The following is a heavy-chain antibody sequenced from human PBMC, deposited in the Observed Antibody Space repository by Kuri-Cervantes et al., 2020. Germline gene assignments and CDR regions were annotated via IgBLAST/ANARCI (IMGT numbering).Heavy chain of an antibody. CDR1: GFTFSSYA. CDR3: ARDCDKVRGWYGGWFDP. V-gene: IGHV3-30-3*01. CDR2: ISYDGSNK. J-gene: IGHJ5*02. D-gene: IGHD6-19*01. Sequence: GESLKISCAASGFTFSSYAMHWVRQAPGKGLEWVAVISYDGSNKYYADSVKGRFTISRDNSKNTLYPQMNSLRAEDTAVYYCARDCDKVRGWYGGWFDPWGQGTLVTVSS.